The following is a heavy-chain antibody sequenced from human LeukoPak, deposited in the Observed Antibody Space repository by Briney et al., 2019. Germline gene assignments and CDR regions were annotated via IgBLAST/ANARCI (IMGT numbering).Heavy chain of an antibody. J-gene: IGHJ4*02. CDR3: ARVDRYSSGWYDY. V-gene: IGHV4-31*03. D-gene: IGHD6-19*01. CDR2: IYYSGST. CDR1: GGSISSGGYY. Sequence: PSETLSLTCTVSGGSISSGGYYWSWIRQHPGKGLEWIGYIYYSGSTYYNPSLKSRVTISVDTSKNQFSLKLSSVTAADTAVYYCARVDRYSSGWYDYWGQGTLVTVSS.